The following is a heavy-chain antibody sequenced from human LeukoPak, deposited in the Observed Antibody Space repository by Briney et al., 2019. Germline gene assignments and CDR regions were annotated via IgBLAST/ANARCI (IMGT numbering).Heavy chain of an antibody. Sequence: GGSLRLSCAASGFTFRSSAMSWVRLAPGKGLAWVSTVDDSAKTTYYADSVKGRFTISRDNSKDTLYLQLTSLRVEDTAMYSCAKVATWTYFDSWGQGTLVTVPS. D-gene: IGHD3/OR15-3a*01. CDR3: AKVATWTYFDS. CDR1: GFTFRSSA. CDR2: VDDSAKTT. J-gene: IGHJ4*02. V-gene: IGHV3-23*01.